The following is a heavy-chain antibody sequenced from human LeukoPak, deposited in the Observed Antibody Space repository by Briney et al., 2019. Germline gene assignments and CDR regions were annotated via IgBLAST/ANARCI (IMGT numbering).Heavy chain of an antibody. V-gene: IGHV1-46*01. CDR1: GYTFTSYG. J-gene: IGHJ3*02. CDR3: ARASSPPGLHFAFDI. Sequence: ASVKVSCKASGYTFTSYGISWVRQAPGQGLEWMGIINPSGGSTSYAQKFQGRVTMTRDTSTSTVYMELSSLRSEDTAVYYCARASSPPGLHFAFDIWGQGTMVTVSS. D-gene: IGHD2-21*01. CDR2: INPSGGST.